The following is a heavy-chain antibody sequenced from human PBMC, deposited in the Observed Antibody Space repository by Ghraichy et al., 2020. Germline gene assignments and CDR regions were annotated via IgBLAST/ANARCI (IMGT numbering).Heavy chain of an antibody. D-gene: IGHD1-26*01. CDR1: GFTFSNWW. V-gene: IGHV3-74*01. CDR3: ARLGGGNYFDY. J-gene: IGHJ4*02. CDR2: INSDGSDT. Sequence: LTCAASGFTFSNWWMHWVRQAPGKGLVWVSRINSDGSDTTYADSVKGRFTISRDNAKNTMYLQMNSLRAEDTAVYYCARLGGGNYFDYWGQGTLVTVSS.